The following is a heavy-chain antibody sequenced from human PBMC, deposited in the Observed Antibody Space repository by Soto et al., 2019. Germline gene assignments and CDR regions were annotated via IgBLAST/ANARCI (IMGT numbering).Heavy chain of an antibody. Sequence: LRLSCAASGFTFDTFAIHWVRQTPGKVLEWVALISYDGYNTYYADSVKGRFTISRDNSKNTLYLQMNSLRAEDTAVYYCAKVQQLVVYYFDYWGQGTLVTVSS. CDR3: AKVQQLVVYYFDY. D-gene: IGHD6-13*01. J-gene: IGHJ4*02. CDR2: ISYDGYNT. V-gene: IGHV3-30-3*01. CDR1: GFTFDTFA.